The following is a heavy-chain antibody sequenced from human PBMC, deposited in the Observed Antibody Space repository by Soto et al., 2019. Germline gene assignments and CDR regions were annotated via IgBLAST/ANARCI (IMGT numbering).Heavy chain of an antibody. Sequence: QVQLVQSGAEVKKPGSSVKVSCKASGGTFSSYSINWVRQAPGQGLEWMGEIIPIFGTANYAQKFQGRDTITAYESTSTAYMELSSLRSEDTAVYYCARDGGSHSGGIDYWGQGTLVTVSS. D-gene: IGHD1-26*01. J-gene: IGHJ4*02. CDR3: ARDGGSHSGGIDY. V-gene: IGHV1-69*01. CDR1: GGTFSSYS. CDR2: IIPIFGTA.